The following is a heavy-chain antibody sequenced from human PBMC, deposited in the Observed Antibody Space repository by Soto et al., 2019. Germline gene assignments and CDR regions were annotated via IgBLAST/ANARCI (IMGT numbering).Heavy chain of an antibody. D-gene: IGHD3-16*02. V-gene: IGHV3-15*01. CDR2: IKSKTDGGTT. Sequence: GGSLRLSCAASGFTFSNAWMSWVRQAPGKGLEWVGRIKSKTDGGTTDYAAPVKGRFTISRDDSKNTLYLQMNSLKTEDTAVYYCTTDRRELSLWFDYWGQGTLVTVSS. J-gene: IGHJ4*02. CDR1: GFTFSNAW. CDR3: TTDRRELSLWFDY.